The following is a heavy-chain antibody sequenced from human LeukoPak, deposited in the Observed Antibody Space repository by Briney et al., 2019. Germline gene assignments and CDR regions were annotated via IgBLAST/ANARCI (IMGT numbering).Heavy chain of an antibody. J-gene: IGHJ4*02. CDR2: ISAYNGNT. Sequence: AAAKVFCKNSGYTITTCGISGLRQAPGEGLEWMGWISAYNGNTNYAQKLQGRVTMTTDTSTSTAYMELRSLRSDDTAVYYCARGGRSNIVVVPAAHTYDYWGQGTLVTVSS. CDR3: ARGGRSNIVVVPAAHTYDY. V-gene: IGHV1-18*04. CDR1: GYTITTCG. D-gene: IGHD2-2*01.